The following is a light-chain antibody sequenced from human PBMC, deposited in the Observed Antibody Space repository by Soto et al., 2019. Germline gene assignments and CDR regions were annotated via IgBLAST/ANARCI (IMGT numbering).Light chain of an antibody. CDR2: AAS. V-gene: IGKV1-39*01. Sequence: DMEMTQSPSSLSASVGDRVTITCRASQSISNYLNWYQHKPGKVPKLLIYAASSLQSGVPTRFRGSGSVTHFTLSINSLQPEDFATYYCQQSYGTPLTFGGGTKIEIK. CDR1: QSISNY. CDR3: QQSYGTPLT. J-gene: IGKJ4*01.